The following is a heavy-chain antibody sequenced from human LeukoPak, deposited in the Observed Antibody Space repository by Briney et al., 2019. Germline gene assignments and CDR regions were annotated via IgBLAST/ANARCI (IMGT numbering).Heavy chain of an antibody. CDR3: ALDWNGLDAFDI. Sequence: SETLSLTCTVSGGSISSSSYYWGWIRQPPGKGLEWIGSIYYSGSTYYNPSLKSRVTISVDTSKNQFSLKLSSVTAADTAVYYCALDWNGLDAFDIWGQGTMVTVSS. D-gene: IGHD3-3*01. V-gene: IGHV4-39*01. CDR1: GGSISSSSYY. CDR2: IYYSGST. J-gene: IGHJ3*02.